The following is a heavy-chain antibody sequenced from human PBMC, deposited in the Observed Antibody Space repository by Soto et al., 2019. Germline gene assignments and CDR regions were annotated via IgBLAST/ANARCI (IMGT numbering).Heavy chain of an antibody. CDR1: GGSISSGGYS. V-gene: IGHV4-30-2*01. D-gene: IGHD2-2*01. CDR3: ARVPDY. J-gene: IGHJ4*02. Sequence: SETLSLTCAVSGGSISSGGYSWRWIRQPPGKGLEWIGYMYHSGSTYYNPSLKSRVTISIDRSKNQFSLKLSSVTAADTAVHYCARVPDYWGQGILVTVSS. CDR2: MYHSGST.